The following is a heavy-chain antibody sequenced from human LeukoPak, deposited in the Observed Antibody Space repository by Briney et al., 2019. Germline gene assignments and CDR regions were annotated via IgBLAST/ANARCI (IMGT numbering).Heavy chain of an antibody. CDR2: IYHSGST. CDR3: ASRVVVAATIDAFDI. Sequence: SETLSLTCAVSGGSISSSNWWSWVRQPPGKGLEWIGEIYHSGSTNYNPSLKSRVTISVDKSKNQFSLKLSSVTAADTAVYYCASRVVVAATIDAFDIWGQGTMVTVSS. D-gene: IGHD2-15*01. J-gene: IGHJ3*02. V-gene: IGHV4-4*02. CDR1: GGSISSSNW.